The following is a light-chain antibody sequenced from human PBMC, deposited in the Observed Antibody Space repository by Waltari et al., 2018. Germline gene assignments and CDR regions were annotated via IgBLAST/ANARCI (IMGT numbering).Light chain of an antibody. CDR3: QQYSSWPPLYT. CDR2: GAS. CDR1: QSVSNN. V-gene: IGKV3-15*01. J-gene: IGKJ2*01. Sequence: EIVMTQSPATLSVSPGERATLSCRASQSVSNNLDWYQQKHGQAPRLLIYGASTRATGTPARFSGSGSGTEFTLTISSMQSEDFALYYCQQYSSWPPLYTFGQGTRLEIK.